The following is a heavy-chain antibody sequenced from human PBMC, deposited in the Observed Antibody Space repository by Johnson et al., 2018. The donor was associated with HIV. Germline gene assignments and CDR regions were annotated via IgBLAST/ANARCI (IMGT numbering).Heavy chain of an antibody. D-gene: IGHD4-17*01. Sequence: VQLVESGGGLVQPGRSLRLSCAASGFTFSSYGMHWVRQASGKGLEWVGRIRSKANSYATAYAASVKGRFTISRDDSKNTAYLQMNSLKTEDTAVYYCTRHTVTGDACDIWGQGTMVTVSS. CDR2: IRSKANSYAT. CDR1: GFTFSSYG. J-gene: IGHJ3*02. V-gene: IGHV3-73*01. CDR3: TRHTVTGDACDI.